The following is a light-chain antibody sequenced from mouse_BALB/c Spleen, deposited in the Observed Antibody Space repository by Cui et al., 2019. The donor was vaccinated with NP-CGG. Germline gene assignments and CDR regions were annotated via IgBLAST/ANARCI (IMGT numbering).Light chain of an antibody. CDR1: TGAVTTSNY. J-gene: IGLJ1*01. Sequence: HAVVPQESAPTTSPGETVTLTCRSSTGAVTTSNYANWVQEKPDHLFTGLMGGTNNRAPGVPARFSGSLIGDKAALTITGAQTEDEAIYFCALWYSNHWVFGGGTKLTVL. CDR2: GTN. CDR3: ALWYSNHWV. V-gene: IGLV1*01.